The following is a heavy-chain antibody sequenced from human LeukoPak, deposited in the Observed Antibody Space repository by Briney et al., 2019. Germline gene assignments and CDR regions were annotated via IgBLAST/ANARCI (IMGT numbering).Heavy chain of an antibody. D-gene: IGHD4-23*01. Sequence: GRSLRLSCAASGFTFSSYAMHWVGQAPGKGLEWVAVISYDGSNKYYADSVKCRFTISRDNSKNTLYLQMNSLRAEHTAVYYCARSASRWAEQGFDYWGQGKLVTVSS. CDR3: ARSASRWAEQGFDY. J-gene: IGHJ4*02. CDR2: ISYDGSNK. CDR1: GFTFSSYA. V-gene: IGHV3-30-3*01.